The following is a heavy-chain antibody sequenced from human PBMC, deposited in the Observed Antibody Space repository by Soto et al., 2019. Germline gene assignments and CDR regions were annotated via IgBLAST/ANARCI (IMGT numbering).Heavy chain of an antibody. J-gene: IGHJ4*02. CDR1: GYTFTSYA. CDR2: MNPNSGKT. V-gene: IGHV1-8*01. CDR3: ASKTVWGVLDY. D-gene: IGHD3-16*01. Sequence: QVQLVQSGAEVKKPGASVKGSCKASGYTFTSYAINWVRQAPGQGLEWMGWMNPNSGKTGYAQKFQGRVPMTRNTSISTADMELSSLSSEDTAVYYCASKTVWGVLDYGGQGRLVTVSS.